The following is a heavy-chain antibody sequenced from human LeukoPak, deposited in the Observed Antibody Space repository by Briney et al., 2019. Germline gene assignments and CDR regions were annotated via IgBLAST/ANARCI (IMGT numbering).Heavy chain of an antibody. CDR1: GGSFTGYY. Sequence: PSETLSLTCEVDGGSFTGYYWTWIRQPPGKGLEWIGEINYSRSPNYNPPLTSRVTISLATSKNQFPLKRTSATAAATAVYYCARHPHDYGDYGFDYWGQGALVTVSS. CDR3: ARHPHDYGDYGFDY. D-gene: IGHD4-17*01. CDR2: INYSRSP. J-gene: IGHJ4*02. V-gene: IGHV4-34*01.